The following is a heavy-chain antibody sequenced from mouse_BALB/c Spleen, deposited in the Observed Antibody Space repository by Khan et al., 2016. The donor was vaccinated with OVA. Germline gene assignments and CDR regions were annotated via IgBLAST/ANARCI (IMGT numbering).Heavy chain of an antibody. V-gene: IGHV1-80*01. J-gene: IGHJ3*01. CDR2: IYPGDGDT. CDR3: ESGGAWFAY. Sequence: QVQLQQSGAELVRPGSSVKISCKASGYAFSSYWMNWVKQRPGQGLEWIGQIYPGDGDTNYNGKFKGKATLTADKSSSTAYMLLSSLTSEDSAFYFGESGGAWFAYWGQGTLVTVSA. D-gene: IGHD1-3*01. CDR1: GYAFSSYW.